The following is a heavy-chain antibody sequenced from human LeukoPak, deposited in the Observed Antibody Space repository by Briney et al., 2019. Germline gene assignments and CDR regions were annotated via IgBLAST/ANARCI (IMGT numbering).Heavy chain of an antibody. CDR1: GYSFTDYW. V-gene: IGHV5-51*03. D-gene: IGHD6-13*01. CDR3: ARRGHGSSWYFFDY. J-gene: IGHJ4*02. Sequence: KPGESLKISCKASGYSFTDYWIGWVRQMPGKGREWMGIFYAGGSESRYSPSFQGQVAISVDKSISTAYLQWSSLKASDTAMYYCARRGHGSSWYFFDYWGQGTLVTVSS. CDR2: FYAGGSES.